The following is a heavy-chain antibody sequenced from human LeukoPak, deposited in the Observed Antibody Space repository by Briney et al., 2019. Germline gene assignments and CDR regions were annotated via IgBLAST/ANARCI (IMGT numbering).Heavy chain of an antibody. J-gene: IGHJ4*02. CDR3: ARDGDYYFDY. CDR2: ISWNSGRI. Sequence: GGSLRLSCATSGFTFDDYAMHWVRQAPGKGLEWVSGISWNSGRIGYADSVKGRFTISRDNAKNSLYLQMNSLRVEDTALYYCARDGDYYFDYWGQGTLVTVSS. CDR1: GFTFDDYA. V-gene: IGHV3-9*01.